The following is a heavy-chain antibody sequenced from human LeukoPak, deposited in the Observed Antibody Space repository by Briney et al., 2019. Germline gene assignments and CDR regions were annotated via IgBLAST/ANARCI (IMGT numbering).Heavy chain of an antibody. CDR2: INPSGGST. Sequence: ASVKVSCKASGYTFTSYYMYWVRQAPGQGLEWMGIINPSGGSTSYAQEFQGRVTMTRDTSTSTVYMELSSLRSEDTAVYYCARGSTYYDFWSGSDYWGQGTLVTVSS. J-gene: IGHJ4*02. CDR1: GYTFTSYY. CDR3: ARGSTYYDFWSGSDY. V-gene: IGHV1-46*01. D-gene: IGHD3-3*01.